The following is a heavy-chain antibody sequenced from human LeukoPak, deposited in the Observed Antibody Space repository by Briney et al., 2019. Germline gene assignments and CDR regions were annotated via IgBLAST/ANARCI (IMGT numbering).Heavy chain of an antibody. D-gene: IGHD2-8*01. Sequence: GGSLRLSCAASGFTFSSYGMHWVRQAPGKGLEWVAFIRYDGSNKYYADSVKGRFTISRDNSKNTLYLQMNSLRAEDTAVYYCAKEFKDIVLMVYAIHYYYYMDVWGKGTTVTVSS. J-gene: IGHJ6*03. CDR1: GFTFSSYG. V-gene: IGHV3-30*02. CDR3: AKEFKDIVLMVYAIHYYYYMDV. CDR2: IRYDGSNK.